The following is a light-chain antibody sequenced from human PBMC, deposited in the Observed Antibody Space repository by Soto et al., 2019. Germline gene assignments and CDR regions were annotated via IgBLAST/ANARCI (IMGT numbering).Light chain of an antibody. CDR2: WAS. V-gene: IGKV4-1*01. J-gene: IGKJ4*01. CDR3: QQYYSLPFT. Sequence: DIVMTQSPGSLAVSLGERATINCKSSQNVLYSSNNKNYVAWYQQKPGQPPKLLIYWASTRESGVPDRLSGSGSGTEFSLTISSLQAEDAALYYCQQYYSLPFTFGRGTKVEIK. CDR1: QNVLYSSNNKNY.